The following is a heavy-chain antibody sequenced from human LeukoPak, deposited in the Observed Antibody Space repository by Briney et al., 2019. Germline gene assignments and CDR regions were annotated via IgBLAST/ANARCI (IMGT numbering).Heavy chain of an antibody. D-gene: IGHD3-9*01. CDR1: GGTFSSYA. CDR3: ASHYDILTGYYDY. V-gene: IGHV1-69*05. CDR2: IIPIFGTA. J-gene: IGHJ4*02. Sequence: PGASVKVSCTASGGTFSSYAISWVRQAPGQGLEWMGGIIPIFGTANYAQKFQGRVTITTDESTSTAYMELSSLRSEDTAVYYCASHYDILTGYYDYWGQGTLVTVSS.